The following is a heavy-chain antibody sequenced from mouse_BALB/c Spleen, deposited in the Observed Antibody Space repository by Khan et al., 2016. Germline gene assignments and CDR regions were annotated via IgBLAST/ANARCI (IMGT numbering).Heavy chain of an antibody. J-gene: IGHJ3*01. Sequence: EVELVESGGGLVQPGGSLKLSCEASGFDFSRYWMSWVRQAPGKGLEWIGEINPDGSKINYTPSLKDKFIISRDNAKNTLYLQMRKVRSEDTVLYYCARAGYYGYLVNWGQGTLVTVSS. CDR1: GFDFSRYW. D-gene: IGHD1-1*01. CDR3: ARAGYYGYLVN. V-gene: IGHV4-1*02. CDR2: INPDGSKI.